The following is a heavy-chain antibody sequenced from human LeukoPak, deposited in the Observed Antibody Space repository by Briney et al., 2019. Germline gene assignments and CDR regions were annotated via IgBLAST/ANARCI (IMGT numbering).Heavy chain of an antibody. Sequence: SETLSLTCTVSGGSISSYYWSWIRQPAGKGLEWIGRIYTSGSTNYNPSLKSRVTMSVDTSKNQFSLKLSSVTAADTAGYYCARDLYSYGSEYFDYWGQGTLVTVSS. CDR3: ARDLYSYGSEYFDY. V-gene: IGHV4-4*07. CDR1: GGSISSYY. J-gene: IGHJ4*02. D-gene: IGHD5-18*01. CDR2: IYTSGST.